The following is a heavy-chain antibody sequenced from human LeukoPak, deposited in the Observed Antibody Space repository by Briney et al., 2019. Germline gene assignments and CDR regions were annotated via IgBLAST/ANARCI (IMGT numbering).Heavy chain of an antibody. CDR2: ISNDGISK. J-gene: IGHJ4*02. CDR1: GFTFSNYA. Sequence: GGSLRLSCAGSGFTFSNYAIHWVRQPPGRGLEWVAVISNDGISKSYADSVKGRFTISRDTSENTLSLVLSSLRLEDTAVYYCAREAFYGSGSYFGYFDYWGQGTLVTVSS. D-gene: IGHD3-10*01. CDR3: AREAFYGSGSYFGYFDY. V-gene: IGHV3-30*03.